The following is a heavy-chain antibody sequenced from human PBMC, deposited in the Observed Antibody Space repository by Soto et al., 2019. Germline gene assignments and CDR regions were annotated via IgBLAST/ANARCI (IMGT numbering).Heavy chain of an antibody. Sequence: QVQLVLSGAEVKKPGSSVKVSCKASGGAFTNDIITWVRQAPGQGLEWMGRIIPLLDITNYAQKFQGRVTITADKSTSTAYMELNSLISEDTAVYYCARDSPIGSTFSGYDAIDYWGQGTLVTVSS. D-gene: IGHD5-12*01. J-gene: IGHJ4*02. CDR3: ARDSPIGSTFSGYDAIDY. CDR2: IIPLLDIT. CDR1: GGAFTNDI. V-gene: IGHV1-69*08.